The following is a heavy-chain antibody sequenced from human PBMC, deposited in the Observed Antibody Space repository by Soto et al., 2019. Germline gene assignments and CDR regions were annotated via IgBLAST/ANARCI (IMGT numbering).Heavy chain of an antibody. CDR3: ARVGLDWNQSVDG. CDR2: IYYSGST. Sequence: SETLSLTCTVSGGSISSGGYYWSWIRQHPGKGLEWIGYIYYSGSTYYNPSLKSRVTISVDTSKNQFSLKLSSVTAADTAVYYWARVGLDWNQSVDGWGKGTTVTVSS. D-gene: IGHD1-1*01. V-gene: IGHV4-31*03. CDR1: GGSISSGGYY. J-gene: IGHJ6*04.